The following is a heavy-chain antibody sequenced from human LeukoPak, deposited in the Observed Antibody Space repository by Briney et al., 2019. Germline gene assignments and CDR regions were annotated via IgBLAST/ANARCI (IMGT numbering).Heavy chain of an antibody. CDR1: GFTFRSYS. Sequence: PGVSLRLCCAASGFTFRSYSMNWVRQAPGKGLEWVSSISSSSSYIYYADSVKGRFTISRDNAKNSLYLQMNSLRAEDTAVYYCASSTRDETFDYWGQGTLVTVSS. D-gene: IGHD2/OR15-2a*01. V-gene: IGHV3-21*01. CDR2: ISSSSSYI. CDR3: ASSTRDETFDY. J-gene: IGHJ4*02.